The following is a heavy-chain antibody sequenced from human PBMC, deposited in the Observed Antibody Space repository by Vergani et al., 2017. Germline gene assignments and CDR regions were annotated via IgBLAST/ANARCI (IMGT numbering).Heavy chain of an antibody. J-gene: IGHJ6*04. Sequence: QITLKESGPTLVKPTQTLTLTCTFSGFSPNTRGVSVAWIRQPPGKSLDLLALICWNDDPHYSPSLNNMVTITKDTSKSQLVLTMTTMDYVDTGTYYCVYXKTGYGGTGCFYPLSYFYGMDVWGKGTTVTVSS. CDR2: ICWNDDP. CDR3: VYXKTGYGGTGCFYPLSYFYGMDV. V-gene: IGHV2-5*04. CDR1: GFSPNTRGVS. D-gene: IGHD7-27*01.